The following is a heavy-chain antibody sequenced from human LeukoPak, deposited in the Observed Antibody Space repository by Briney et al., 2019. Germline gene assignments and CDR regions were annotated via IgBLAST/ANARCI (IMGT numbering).Heavy chain of an antibody. CDR1: GGSINSYY. CDR3: ARDLLDYGDYLFDY. CDR2: IHYTGST. Sequence: KPSETLSLTCTVSGGSINSYYWSWIRQPPGKGLECIGYIHYTGSTNYNPSLKSRVTISVDTSKSQFSLKLSSVTAADTAIYYCARDLLDYGDYLFDYWGQGTLVTVSS. J-gene: IGHJ4*02. D-gene: IGHD4-17*01. V-gene: IGHV4-59*01.